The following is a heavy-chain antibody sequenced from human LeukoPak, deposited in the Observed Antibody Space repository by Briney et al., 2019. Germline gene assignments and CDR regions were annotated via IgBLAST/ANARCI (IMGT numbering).Heavy chain of an antibody. CDR1: GDTFTNYD. Sequence: EASAKVSCMASGDTFTNYDGNWGRQATGEGFEWLGWMNHNSGDTGYAQKFQGRVSMTRIASISTAYLELSGLTSEDTAVYYCARNLPSTGDFDYWGQGPLLSVS. J-gene: IGHJ4*02. CDR2: MNHNSGDT. CDR3: ARNLPSTGDFDY. V-gene: IGHV1-8*01. D-gene: IGHD7-27*01.